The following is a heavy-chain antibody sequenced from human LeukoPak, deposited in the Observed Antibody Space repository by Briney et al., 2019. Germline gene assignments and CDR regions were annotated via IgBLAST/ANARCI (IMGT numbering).Heavy chain of an antibody. D-gene: IGHD3-10*01. Sequence: GGSLRLSCTGSGIIGSSIYMSWVRQAPGKGLEWVSVVYNTGSTFYTDSVKGRFTVSRDNSKDTLYLQMSGLRAEDTAVYYCARDHIRITMVRGVIPYFDYWGQGTLVTVSS. CDR2: VYNTGST. J-gene: IGHJ4*02. V-gene: IGHV3-53*01. CDR3: ARDHIRITMVRGVIPYFDY. CDR1: GIIGSSIY.